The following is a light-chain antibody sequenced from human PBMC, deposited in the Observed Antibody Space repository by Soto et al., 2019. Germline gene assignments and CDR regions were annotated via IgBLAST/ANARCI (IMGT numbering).Light chain of an antibody. J-gene: IGKJ5*01. CDR3: QQLNSFPIT. Sequence: EIQLTQAQSFLSASAGDRVPTPFRASQAISSYLAWYQQKPGRAPKLLIYAASTLQSGVPSRFSGSGSGTEFTLTITSLQPEDFATYYCQQLNSFPITFGQGTRLEIK. V-gene: IGKV1-9*01. CDR1: QAISSY. CDR2: AAS.